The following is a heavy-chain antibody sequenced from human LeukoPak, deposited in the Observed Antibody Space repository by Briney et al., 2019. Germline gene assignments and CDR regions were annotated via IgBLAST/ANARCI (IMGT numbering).Heavy chain of an antibody. CDR3: ASLRGTVTYQNWFDP. V-gene: IGHV5-51*01. CDR1: GYTFITYW. CDR2: IYPADSDT. J-gene: IGHJ5*02. D-gene: IGHD4-17*01. Sequence: GESLKISCTGSGYTFITYWIAWVRQTPGKGLEWMGIIYPADSDTKYSPSFQGQITISADKSIRTAYLQWSHLKASDTAIYYCASLRGTVTYQNWFDPWGQGTLVTVSS.